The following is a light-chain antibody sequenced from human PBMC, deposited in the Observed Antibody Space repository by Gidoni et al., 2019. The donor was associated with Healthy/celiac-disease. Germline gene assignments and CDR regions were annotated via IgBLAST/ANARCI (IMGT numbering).Light chain of an antibody. Sequence: QSALTQPASVSGSPGQSITISCTGTSSDVGGYNDVSWDQQHPGKAPKLMIYDVSNRPAGVSNRFSGSKSGNTASLTISGLQAEDEADYYCSSYTSSSTPYVFGTGTKVTVL. J-gene: IGLJ1*01. CDR1: SSDVGGYND. V-gene: IGLV2-14*01. CDR3: SSYTSSSTPYV. CDR2: DVS.